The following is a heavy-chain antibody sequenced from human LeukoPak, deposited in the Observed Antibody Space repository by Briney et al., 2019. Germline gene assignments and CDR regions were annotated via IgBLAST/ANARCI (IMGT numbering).Heavy chain of an antibody. CDR3: ARESRYFDWLDAFDI. D-gene: IGHD3-9*01. CDR2: INHSGST. V-gene: IGHV4-34*01. CDR1: GGSFSGYY. Sequence: SETLSLTCAVYGGSFSGYYWSWIRQPPGKGLEWIGEINHSGSTNYNPSLKSRVTISVDTSKNPFSLKLSSVTAADTAVYYCARESRYFDWLDAFDIWGQGTMVTVSS. J-gene: IGHJ3*02.